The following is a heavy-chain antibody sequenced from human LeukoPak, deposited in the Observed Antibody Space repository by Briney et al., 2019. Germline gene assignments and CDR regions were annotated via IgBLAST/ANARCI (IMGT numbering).Heavy chain of an antibody. Sequence: SQTLSLTCAVSGGSISSYYWSWIRQPAGKGLEWIGYIYTSRSTNYNPSLKSRVTMSVDTSKNQFSLKLSSVTAADTAVYYCATYCGSSSCYGSFAYWGQGTLVTVSS. CDR2: IYTSRST. V-gene: IGHV4-4*07. CDR1: GGSISSYY. D-gene: IGHD2-2*01. CDR3: ATYCGSSSCYGSFAY. J-gene: IGHJ4*02.